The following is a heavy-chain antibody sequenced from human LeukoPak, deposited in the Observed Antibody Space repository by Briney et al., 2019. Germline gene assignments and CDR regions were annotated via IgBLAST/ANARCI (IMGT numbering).Heavy chain of an antibody. CDR3: ARGFCTSTSCYGSY. Sequence: GGSLRLSCAASGFTFRSYTMNWVRQAPGKGLEWVSSISSSSSSIYYADSVKGRFTISRDNAKKSLYLQMNSPRAEDTAMYYCARGFCTSTSCYGSYWGQGTLVTVSS. CDR1: GFTFRSYT. V-gene: IGHV3-21*01. D-gene: IGHD2-2*01. CDR2: ISSSSSSI. J-gene: IGHJ4*02.